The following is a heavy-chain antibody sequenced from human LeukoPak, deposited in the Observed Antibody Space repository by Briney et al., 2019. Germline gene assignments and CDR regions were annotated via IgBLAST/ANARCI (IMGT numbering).Heavy chain of an antibody. V-gene: IGHV3-21*01. D-gene: IGHD6-13*01. CDR3: ARGTAAAKIDY. Sequence: GGSLRLSCAASGFTFSRYSMNWVRQAPGKGLEWVSPISSSGSSIYYADSVKGRFTISRDNAKNSLYLQMNSLRAEDTAVYYCARGTAAAKIDYWGQGTLVTVSS. CDR1: GFTFSRYS. J-gene: IGHJ4*02. CDR2: ISSSGSSI.